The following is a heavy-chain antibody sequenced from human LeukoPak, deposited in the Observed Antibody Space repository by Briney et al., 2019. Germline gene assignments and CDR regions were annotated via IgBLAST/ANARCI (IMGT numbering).Heavy chain of an antibody. CDR1: GFTFSSYG. Sequence: PPGRSLRLSCAASGFTFSSYGMHWVRQAPGKGLEWVAVISHDGSNKYYADSVKGRFTISRDNSKNTLYLQMNSLRAEDTAVYYCAKDWAHPRIVVVPGPDYWGQGTLVTVSS. J-gene: IGHJ4*02. V-gene: IGHV3-30*18. CDR2: ISHDGSNK. D-gene: IGHD2-2*01. CDR3: AKDWAHPRIVVVPGPDY.